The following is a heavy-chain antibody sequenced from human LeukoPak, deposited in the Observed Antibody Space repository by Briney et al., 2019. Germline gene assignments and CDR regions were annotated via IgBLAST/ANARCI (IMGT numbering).Heavy chain of an antibody. CDR3: ARSKIDY. V-gene: IGHV3-11*04. CDR2: ISGDGYDI. J-gene: IGHJ4*02. CDR1: GFSFSDNY. Sequence: GGSLRLSCATSGFSFSDNYMSWIRQAPGKGLQWLSYISGDGYDINYADSVKGRFTVARDNAKNALYLQMSSLRADDTALYYCARSKIDYWGQGTLVTVSS. D-gene: IGHD4-11*01.